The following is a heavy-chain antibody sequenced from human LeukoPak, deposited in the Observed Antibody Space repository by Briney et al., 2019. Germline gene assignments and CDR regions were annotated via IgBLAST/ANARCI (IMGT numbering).Heavy chain of an antibody. CDR3: ARGLLRYYYGSGSRTRDAFDI. D-gene: IGHD3-10*01. Sequence: SETLSLTCAVYGGSFSGYYWSWIRQPPGKGLEWIGEINHSGSTNYNPSLKSRVTISVDTSKNQFSLKLSSVTAADTAVYYCARGLLRYYYGSGSRTRDAFDIWGQGTMVTVSS. CDR2: INHSGST. CDR1: GGSFSGYY. V-gene: IGHV4-34*01. J-gene: IGHJ3*02.